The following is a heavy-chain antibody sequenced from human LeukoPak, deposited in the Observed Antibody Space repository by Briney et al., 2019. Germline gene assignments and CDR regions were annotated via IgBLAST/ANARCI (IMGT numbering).Heavy chain of an antibody. V-gene: IGHV3-74*01. CDR3: ARVRVATLNF. CDR1: GFTFSGYL. D-gene: IGHD5-24*01. Sequence: GGSLRLSCAASGFTFSGYLMHWVRQAPGKGLVWVSRINSDGSNTAYADSVKGRFTISRDNAKNTLYLQMNSLRAEDTAVYYCARVRVATLNFWGQGILVTVSS. CDR2: INSDGSNT. J-gene: IGHJ4*02.